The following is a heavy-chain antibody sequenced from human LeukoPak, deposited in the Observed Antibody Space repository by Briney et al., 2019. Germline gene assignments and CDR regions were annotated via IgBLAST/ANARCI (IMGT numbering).Heavy chain of an antibody. J-gene: IGHJ5*02. D-gene: IGHD3-10*01. V-gene: IGHV6-1*01. CDR3: ASYGSGSYRFDP. CDR2: TYYRSKWYN. CDR1: GDSVSSNSAA. Sequence: SQTLSLTCAISGDSVSSNSAAWNWIRQSPSRGLEWLGRTYYRSKWYNDYAVSVKSRITINPDTSKNQFSLKLNSVTAADTAVYYCASYGSGSYRFDPWGQGTLVTVSS.